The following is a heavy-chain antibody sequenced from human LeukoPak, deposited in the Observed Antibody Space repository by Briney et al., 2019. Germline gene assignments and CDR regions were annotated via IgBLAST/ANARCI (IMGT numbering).Heavy chain of an antibody. Sequence: GGSLRLSCAASGFTFSDAWMSWVRQAPGKGLEWVGRIKSKTDGGTTDYAAPVKGRFTISRDDSENTLYLQMNSLKTEDTAVYHCTTEYSRSWFGYWGQGALVTVSS. D-gene: IGHD6-13*01. J-gene: IGHJ5*01. V-gene: IGHV3-15*01. CDR3: TTEYSRSWFGY. CDR1: GFTFSDAW. CDR2: IKSKTDGGTT.